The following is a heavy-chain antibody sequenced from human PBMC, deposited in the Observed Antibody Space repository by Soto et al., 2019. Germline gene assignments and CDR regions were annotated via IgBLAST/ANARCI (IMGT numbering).Heavy chain of an antibody. CDR2: IYYSGST. D-gene: IGHD3-10*01. J-gene: IGHJ5*02. CDR3: AGRLLWFGELIHWFDP. V-gene: IGHV4-59*08. Sequence: SETLSLTCTVSGGSISSYYWSWIRQPPGKGLEWIGYIYYSGSTNYNPSLKSRVTISVDTSKNQFSLKLSSVTAADTAVYYCAGRLLWFGELIHWFDPWGQGTLVTVSS. CDR1: GGSISSYY.